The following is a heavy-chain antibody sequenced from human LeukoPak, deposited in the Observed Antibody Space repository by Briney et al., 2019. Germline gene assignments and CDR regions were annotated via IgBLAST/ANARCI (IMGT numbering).Heavy chain of an antibody. CDR3: AKDEATSGGGLAS. CDR2: MYTGGTT. Sequence: PGGSLRLSCAASGFTVSGTHMSWVRQAPGKGLEWVSAMYTGGTTYYADSVMGRFTVSRDNSRNTVFLHMNSLRVDDTAVYYCAKDEATSGGGLASWGQGTPVTVSS. V-gene: IGHV3-53*01. J-gene: IGHJ4*02. CDR1: GFTVSGTH. D-gene: IGHD3-16*01.